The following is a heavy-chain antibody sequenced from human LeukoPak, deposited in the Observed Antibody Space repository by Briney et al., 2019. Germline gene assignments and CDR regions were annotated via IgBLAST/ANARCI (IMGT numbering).Heavy chain of an antibody. CDR3: ARRPPLYCGGDCYSGYFDL. CDR1: GGSISSYY. Sequence: SETLSLTCTVSGGSISSYYWSWIRQSPGKGLEWIGCIYYSGSTNYNPSLKSRVTISVDTSKNQFSLNLSSVTAADTAVYYCARRPPLYCGGDCYSGYFDLWGRGTLVTVSS. CDR2: IYYSGST. V-gene: IGHV4-59*08. J-gene: IGHJ2*01. D-gene: IGHD2-21*02.